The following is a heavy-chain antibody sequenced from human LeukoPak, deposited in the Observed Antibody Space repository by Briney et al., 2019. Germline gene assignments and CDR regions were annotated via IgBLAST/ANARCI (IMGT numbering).Heavy chain of an antibody. CDR3: AKGDSGWAIVPAAIAY. J-gene: IGHJ4*02. V-gene: IGHV3-23*01. Sequence: GGSLRLSCAASGFTFSSYAMSWVRQAPGRGLEWVSAISGSGDSTYYTDSVKGRFTISRANSKNSLYQQMNSLRAEDTAVYYCAKGDSGWAIVPAAIAYWGQGTLVTVSS. CDR2: ISGSGDST. D-gene: IGHD2-2*01. CDR1: GFTFSSYA.